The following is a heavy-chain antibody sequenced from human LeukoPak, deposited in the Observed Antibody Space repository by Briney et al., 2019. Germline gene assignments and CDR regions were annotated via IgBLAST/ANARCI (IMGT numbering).Heavy chain of an antibody. D-gene: IGHD4-11*01. CDR2: FDLETAET. CDR1: GYTLTELS. Sequence: ASVKVSCKVSGYTLTELSMFWVRQAPGKGLEWMGGFDLETAETVYAQKFQGRVTMTEDTSTDTAYMELSSLRSEDTAVYYCARINYRPIIKFFDFWGQGTLVTVSS. V-gene: IGHV1-24*01. J-gene: IGHJ4*02. CDR3: ARINYRPIIKFFDF.